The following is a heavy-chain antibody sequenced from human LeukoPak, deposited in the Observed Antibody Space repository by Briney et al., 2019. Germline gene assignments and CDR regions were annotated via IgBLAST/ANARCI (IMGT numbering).Heavy chain of an antibody. D-gene: IGHD6-13*01. CDR3: ARSIAQYNWFDP. Sequence: SETLSLTCAVYGGSFSGYYWSWIRQPPGKGLEWTGEINHSGSTNYNPSLKSRVTISVDTSKNQFSLKLSSVTAADTAVYYCARSIAQYNWFDPWGQGTLVTVSS. CDR2: INHSGST. J-gene: IGHJ5*02. CDR1: GGSFSGYY. V-gene: IGHV4-34*01.